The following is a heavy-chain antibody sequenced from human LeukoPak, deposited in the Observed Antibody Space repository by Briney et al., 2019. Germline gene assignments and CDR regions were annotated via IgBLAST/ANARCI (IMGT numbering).Heavy chain of an antibody. CDR2: ISYDGSNK. V-gene: IGHV3-30-3*01. J-gene: IGHJ4*02. CDR3: ARGDIVVVPAAMNFDY. CDR1: GFTFSSYA. D-gene: IGHD2-2*01. Sequence: SGGSLRLSCAASGFTFSSYAMHWVRQAPGKGLEWVAVISYDGSNKYYADSVKGRFTISRDNSKNTLYLQMNSLRAEDTAVYYCARGDIVVVPAAMNFDYWGQGTLVTVSS.